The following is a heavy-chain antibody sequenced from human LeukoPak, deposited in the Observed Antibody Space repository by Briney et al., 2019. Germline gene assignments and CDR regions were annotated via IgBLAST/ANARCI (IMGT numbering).Heavy chain of an antibody. Sequence: PGGSLRLSCAGSGFSFSSHGMNWVRQAPGKGLVWVSCINSDGSSTSYADSVKGRFTISRDNSQNTVDLQMDSLRAEDTAVYYCARGGPLGDTNRFDFWGQGILVTVSS. D-gene: IGHD1-14*01. CDR2: INSDGSST. CDR3: ARGGPLGDTNRFDF. CDR1: GFSFSSHG. J-gene: IGHJ4*02. V-gene: IGHV3-74*01.